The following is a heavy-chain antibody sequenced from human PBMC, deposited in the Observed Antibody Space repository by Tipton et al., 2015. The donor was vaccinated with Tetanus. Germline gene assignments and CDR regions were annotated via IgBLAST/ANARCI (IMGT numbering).Heavy chain of an antibody. CDR3: ARTATAPTSSLDS. CDR2: INHSGST. V-gene: IGHV4-34*01. Sequence: TLSLTCAVYSGSFSGYYWTWIRQPPGKGLEWIGEINHSGSTNYNPSLKSRVTISVDTSKNQFSLRFSSLTAADPAVYYCARTATAPTSSLDSWGQGTPVTVSS. CDR1: SGSFSGYY. J-gene: IGHJ4*02. D-gene: IGHD3-16*01.